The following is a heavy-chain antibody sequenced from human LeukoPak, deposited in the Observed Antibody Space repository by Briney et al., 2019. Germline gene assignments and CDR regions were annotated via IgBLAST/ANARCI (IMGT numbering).Heavy chain of an antibody. CDR2: ISYDGSNK. J-gene: IGHJ4*02. D-gene: IGHD3-3*01. V-gene: IGHV3-30*18. CDR1: GFTFSSYG. CDR3: AKSAPEYYDFWSGADY. Sequence: AGGSLRLSCAASGFTFSSYGMHWVRQAPGKGLEWVAVISYDGSNKYYADSVKGRFTISRDNSKNTLYLQMNSLRAEDTAVYYCAKSAPEYYDFWSGADYWGQGTLVTVSS.